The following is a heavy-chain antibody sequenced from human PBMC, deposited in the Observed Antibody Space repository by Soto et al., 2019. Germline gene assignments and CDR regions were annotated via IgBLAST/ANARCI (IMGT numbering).Heavy chain of an antibody. CDR2: IYYCGRT. V-gene: IGHV4-4*02. J-gene: IGHJ6*02. D-gene: IGHD6-19*01. CDR3: PSNSGWYGYYYGMDV. Sequence: QVQLQESGPGLVKPSGTLSLTCAVSGGSIGSSNWWSWVRQPPGKGLEWIGEIYYCGRTNYNPSLKSRVTMSVDKSKNQFSLKLSSVTAADTAVYYCPSNSGWYGYYYGMDVWGQGTTVTVSS. CDR1: GGSIGSSNW.